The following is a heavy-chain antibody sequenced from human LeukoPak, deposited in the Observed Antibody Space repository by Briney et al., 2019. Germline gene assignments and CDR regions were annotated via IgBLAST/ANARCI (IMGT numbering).Heavy chain of an antibody. V-gene: IGHV3-53*01. Sequence: GGSLRLSCAASGFTVSSNHMRWVRQAPGKGLEWASIIYSSGTTYYAESVKGRFTISRDNSKNMLYLQINSLRAEDTAVYYCGSSGTDTRFDYWGQGTLVTVSS. CDR2: IYSSGTT. CDR1: GFTVSSNH. D-gene: IGHD3-10*01. CDR3: GSSGTDTRFDY. J-gene: IGHJ4*02.